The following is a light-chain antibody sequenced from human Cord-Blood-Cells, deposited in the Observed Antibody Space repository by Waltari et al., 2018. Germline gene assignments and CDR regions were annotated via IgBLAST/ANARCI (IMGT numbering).Light chain of an antibody. V-gene: IGLV3-25*03. Sequence: SYELTQPHSVSVSPGQTARITCSGDALPKQYAYWYQQKPGQAPVLMIYKDSERPSGIPERFSGSSSGTTVTLTISGVQAEDEADYYCQSADSSGTYVFGTGTKVTVL. CDR3: QSADSSGTYV. CDR2: KDS. CDR1: ALPKQY. J-gene: IGLJ1*01.